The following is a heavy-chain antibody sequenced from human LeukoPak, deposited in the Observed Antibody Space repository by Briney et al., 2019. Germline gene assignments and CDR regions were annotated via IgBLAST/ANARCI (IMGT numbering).Heavy chain of an antibody. CDR1: GYTFTSYY. Sequence: ASVKVSCKAAGYTFTSYYMHWVRQAPGQGLEWMGMIDPSGGSTRYAQKFQGRVTMTRDTSTSTVYMELSSLRSEDTAVYYCARVLSYYDILTGYYYYYGMDVWGQGTTVTVSS. CDR2: IDPSGGST. J-gene: IGHJ6*02. V-gene: IGHV1-46*01. CDR3: ARVLSYYDILTGYYYYYGMDV. D-gene: IGHD3-9*01.